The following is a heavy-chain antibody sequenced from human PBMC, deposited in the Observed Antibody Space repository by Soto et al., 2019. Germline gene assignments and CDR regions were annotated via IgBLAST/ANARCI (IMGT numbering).Heavy chain of an antibody. D-gene: IGHD6-13*01. J-gene: IGHJ4*02. CDR1: GYTFTSYG. CDR3: ARDDVYSSSWYGRIFDY. CDR2: ISAYNGNT. Sequence: QVPLVQSGAEVKKPGASVKVSCKASGYTFTSYGISWVRQAPGQGLEWMGWISAYNGNTNYAQKLQGRVTMTTDTSTSTAYMELRSLRSDDTAVYYCARDDVYSSSWYGRIFDYWGQGTLVTVSS. V-gene: IGHV1-18*01.